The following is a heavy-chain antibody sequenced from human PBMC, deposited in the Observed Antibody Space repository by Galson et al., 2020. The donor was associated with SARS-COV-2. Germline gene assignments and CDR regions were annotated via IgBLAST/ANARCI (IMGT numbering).Heavy chain of an antibody. CDR2: IHPSATT. CDR3: ARSFPTGTSGWYGVDP. J-gene: IGHJ5*02. CDR1: GYSVSSSNW. Sequence: SETLSLTCLVSGYSVSSSNWWAWIRQPPGKGLEWIGSIHPSATTYYNPSLKSRVTMSLDTAKNQFSLKLSSVTAVDTAVYYCARSFPTGTSGWYGVDPWGQGILVTVSS. D-gene: IGHD6-19*01. V-gene: IGHV4-28*01.